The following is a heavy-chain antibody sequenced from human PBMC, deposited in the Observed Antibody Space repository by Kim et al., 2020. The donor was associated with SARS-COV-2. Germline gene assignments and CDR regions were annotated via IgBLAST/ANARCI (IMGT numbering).Heavy chain of an antibody. D-gene: IGHD3-16*01. CDR2: TV. V-gene: IGHV3-11*01. Sequence: TVYYANSVKGRLPISRDNAKSSLYLQLKSLRAEDTAVYFCARYYYSYGMDVWGQGTTVTVSS. CDR3: ARYYYSYGMDV. J-gene: IGHJ6*02.